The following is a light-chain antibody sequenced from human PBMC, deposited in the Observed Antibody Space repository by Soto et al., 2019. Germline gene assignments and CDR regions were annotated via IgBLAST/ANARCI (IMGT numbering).Light chain of an antibody. J-gene: IGLJ1*01. Sequence: QSVLTQPASVSVSPGQSITISCTGTSSDVGGYNYVSWYQPHPGKAPKLMIYHVSNRPSGVSNRFSGSKSDNTASLTISGLQSEDEADYYCNSYTSSSTDVFGTGTKLTVL. CDR2: HVS. CDR1: SSDVGGYNY. V-gene: IGLV2-14*01. CDR3: NSYTSSSTDV.